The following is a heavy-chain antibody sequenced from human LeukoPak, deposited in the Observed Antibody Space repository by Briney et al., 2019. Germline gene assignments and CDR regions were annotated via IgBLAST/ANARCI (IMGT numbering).Heavy chain of an antibody. J-gene: IGHJ5*02. CDR3: AHRNIVVVTAIRGFDP. D-gene: IGHD2-21*02. Sequence: SGPTLVNPTQTLTLTCTFSGFSLSTSGVGVGWIRQPPGKALEWLALIYWDDDKRYSPFLKSRLTITKDTSKNQVVLTMTNMDPVDTATYYCAHRNIVVVTAIRGFDPWGQGTLVTVSS. CDR2: IYWDDDK. CDR1: GFSLSTSGVG. V-gene: IGHV2-5*02.